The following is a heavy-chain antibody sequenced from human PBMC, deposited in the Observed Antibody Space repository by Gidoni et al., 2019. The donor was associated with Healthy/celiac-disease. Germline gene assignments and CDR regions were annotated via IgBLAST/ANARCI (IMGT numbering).Heavy chain of an antibody. D-gene: IGHD3-22*01. V-gene: IGHV3-23*01. CDR3: ANRVSSGYYYYFDY. CDR2: ISRSVGST. CDR1: RFTFSSYA. Sequence: EVQLLESGGGLVQPGGSLRLYCAATRFTFSSYAMSWVRQAPGKGLEWASAISRSVGSTYYADSVKGPFTISRDNSKNTLYLQMNSLRAEDTAVYYCANRVSSGYYYYFDYWGQGTLVTVSS. J-gene: IGHJ4*02.